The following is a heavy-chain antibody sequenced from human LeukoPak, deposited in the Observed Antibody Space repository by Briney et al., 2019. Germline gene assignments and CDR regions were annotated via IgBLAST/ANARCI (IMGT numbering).Heavy chain of an antibody. CDR2: IYHDETT. Sequence: SGTLSLTCTVSGVSISSGTWWNWVRQPPGKGLEWIGEIYHDETTNYSPSLKSRVTISVDKSKNHFSLKLSAVTAADTAVYYCARADTSGTSSSDAFDIWGQGTKVTVSS. CDR3: ARADTSGTSSSDAFDI. V-gene: IGHV4-4*02. J-gene: IGHJ3*02. CDR1: GVSISSGTW. D-gene: IGHD3-10*01.